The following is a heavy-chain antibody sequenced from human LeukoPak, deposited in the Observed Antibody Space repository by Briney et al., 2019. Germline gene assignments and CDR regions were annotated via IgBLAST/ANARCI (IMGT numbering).Heavy chain of an antibody. CDR3: AIGTCGGDCYFVWDY. V-gene: IGHV1-18*01. J-gene: IGHJ4*02. Sequence: ASVKVSCKASGYTFTSYGISWVRQAPGQGLEWMGWISAYNGNTNYAQKLQGRVTMTTDTSTSTAYMELRSLRSDDTAVYYCAIGTCGGDCYFVWDYWGQGTLVTVSS. CDR2: ISAYNGNT. D-gene: IGHD2-21*02. CDR1: GYTFTSYG.